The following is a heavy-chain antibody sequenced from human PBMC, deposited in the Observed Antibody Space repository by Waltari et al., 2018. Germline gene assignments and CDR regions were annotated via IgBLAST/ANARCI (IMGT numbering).Heavy chain of an antibody. J-gene: IGHJ4*02. Sequence: EVELAQPGAEVKKPGATAKISCKASGYTFMDYFRHWVQQAPGKGLEWMGRSDPEDGETVYSGKYQGRVTITADTSTDTAYMEVSSLTSGDTAVYYCAPLPGGSGQTFDYWGQGTLVTVSS. V-gene: IGHV1-69-2*01. CDR3: APLPGGSGQTFDY. CDR2: SDPEDGET. CDR1: GYTFMDYF. D-gene: IGHD3-10*01.